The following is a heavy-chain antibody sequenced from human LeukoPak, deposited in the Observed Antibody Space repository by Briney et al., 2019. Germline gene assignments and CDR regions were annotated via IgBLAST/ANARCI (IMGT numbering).Heavy chain of an antibody. CDR2: IYSGGST. V-gene: IGHV3-66*01. Sequence: GGSLRLSCAASGFTVSSNYMSWVRQAPGKGLEWVSVIYSGGSTYYADSVKGRFTISRDNSKNTLYPQMNSLRAEDTAVYYCARALQQSYDYWGQGTLVTVSS. D-gene: IGHD6-13*01. J-gene: IGHJ4*02. CDR1: GFTVSSNY. CDR3: ARALQQSYDY.